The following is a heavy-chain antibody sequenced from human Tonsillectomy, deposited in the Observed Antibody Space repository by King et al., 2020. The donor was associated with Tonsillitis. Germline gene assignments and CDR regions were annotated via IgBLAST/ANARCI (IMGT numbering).Heavy chain of an antibody. CDR2: INLNSGGT. CDR1: GYTFTGYD. J-gene: IGHJ4*02. V-gene: IGHV1-2*02. CDR3: ARGQQSDY. D-gene: IGHD6-13*01. Sequence: VQLVESGAEVKKPGASVKVSCKASGYTFTGYDMHWVRQAPGQGLEWMGWINLNSGGTNYAQQFQGRVTMTRDTSISTAYMELSRLRSDDTAVYYWARGQQSDYWGQGTLVTVSS.